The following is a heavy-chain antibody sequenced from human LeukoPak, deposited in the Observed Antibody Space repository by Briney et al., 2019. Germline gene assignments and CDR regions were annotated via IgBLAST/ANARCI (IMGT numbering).Heavy chain of an antibody. CDR2: ISSSSSYI. J-gene: IGHJ6*02. CDR3: AREGGVRGMDV. Sequence: GGSLRLSCAASGFTFSSYSMNWVRQAPGKGLEWVSSISSSSSYIYYADSVKGRFTISRDNAKNSLYLQMNSLRAEDTAVYYCAREGGVRGMDVWGQGTTVTVSS. V-gene: IGHV3-21*01. CDR1: GFTFSSYS. D-gene: IGHD3-10*01.